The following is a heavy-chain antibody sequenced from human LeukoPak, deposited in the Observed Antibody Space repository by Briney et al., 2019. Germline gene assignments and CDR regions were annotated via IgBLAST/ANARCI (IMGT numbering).Heavy chain of an antibody. J-gene: IGHJ4*02. Sequence: GGYLRLSCAASGFTFSSYAMSWVRQAPGKGLEWVSAISGSGGSTYYADSVTGRFTISRDNSKNTLYLQMNSLRAEDTAVYYCARPRSVVPAAIHYFDYWGQGTLVTGSS. CDR1: GFTFSSYA. V-gene: IGHV3-23*01. CDR2: ISGSGGST. D-gene: IGHD2-2*02. CDR3: ARPRSVVPAAIHYFDY.